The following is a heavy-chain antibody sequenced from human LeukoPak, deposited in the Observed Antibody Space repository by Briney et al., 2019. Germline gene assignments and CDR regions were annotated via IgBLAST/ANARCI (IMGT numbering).Heavy chain of an antibody. J-gene: IGHJ3*02. CDR3: VKTLISVAGTGAFDI. D-gene: IGHD6-19*01. CDR1: GLPLSSYA. CDR2: ISSNGGST. Sequence: GVLRLSCLASGLPLSSYAMHWVRQAPGKGLEYVLVISSNGGSTYYADSVKGRFTISRDNSKNTLYLQMSSLRAEDTAVYYCVKTLISVAGTGAFDIWGQGTMVTVSS. V-gene: IGHV3-64D*09.